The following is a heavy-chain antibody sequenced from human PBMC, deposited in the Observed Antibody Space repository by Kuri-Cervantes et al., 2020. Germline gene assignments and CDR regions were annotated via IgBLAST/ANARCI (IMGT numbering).Heavy chain of an antibody. J-gene: IGHJ6*02. CDR1: GGSISSGGYY. Sequence: SETLSLTCTVSGGSISSGGYYWSWIRQHPGKGLEWIGYIYYSGSTYYNPSLKSRVTISVDTSKNQFSLKLSSVTAADTAVYYCGKLLSYGMDVWGQGTTVTVSS. CDR2: IYYSGST. CDR3: GKLLSYGMDV. V-gene: IGHV4-31*03.